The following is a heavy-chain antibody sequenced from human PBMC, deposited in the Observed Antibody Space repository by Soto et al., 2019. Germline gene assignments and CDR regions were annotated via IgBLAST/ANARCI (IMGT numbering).Heavy chain of an antibody. Sequence: PGGSLILSCAASGFTFSSYGMHWVRQAPGKGLEWVAVISYDGSNKYYADSVKGRFTISRDNSKNTLYLQMNSLRAEDTAVYYCAKLFPPYYDFWSGYPPYGMDVWGQGTTVTVSS. J-gene: IGHJ6*02. CDR3: AKLFPPYYDFWSGYPPYGMDV. V-gene: IGHV3-30*18. D-gene: IGHD3-3*01. CDR2: ISYDGSNK. CDR1: GFTFSSYG.